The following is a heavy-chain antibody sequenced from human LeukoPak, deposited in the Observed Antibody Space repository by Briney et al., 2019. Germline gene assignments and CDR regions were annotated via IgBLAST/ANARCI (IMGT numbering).Heavy chain of an antibody. CDR2: ISYDGSNK. Sequence: PGRSLRLSCAASGFTFSSYAMHWVRQAPGKGLEWVAVISYDGSNKYYADSVKGRFTISRDNSKNTLYLQMNSLRAEDTAVYYCAREAVVAPRSLDYWGQGTLVTVSS. CDR1: GFTFSSYA. CDR3: AREAVVAPRSLDY. D-gene: IGHD2-15*01. J-gene: IGHJ4*02. V-gene: IGHV3-30-3*01.